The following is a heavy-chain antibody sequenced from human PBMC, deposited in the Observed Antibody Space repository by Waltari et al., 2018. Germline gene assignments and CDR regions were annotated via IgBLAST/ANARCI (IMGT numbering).Heavy chain of an antibody. CDR1: GGTFSIYA. V-gene: IGHV1-69*13. Sequence: QVQLVQSGAEVKKPGSSVKVSCKASGGTFSIYAISWVRQAPGQGLEWMGGILPIFGTANYAQKFQGRVTITADESTSTAYMELSSLRPEDTAVYYCARGNATWGYGDDYYYGMDVWGQGTTVTVSS. D-gene: IGHD7-27*01. CDR2: ILPIFGTA. J-gene: IGHJ6*02. CDR3: ARGNATWGYGDDYYYGMDV.